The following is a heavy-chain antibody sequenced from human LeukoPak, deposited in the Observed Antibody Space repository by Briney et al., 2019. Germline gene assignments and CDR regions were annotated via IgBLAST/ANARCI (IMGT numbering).Heavy chain of an antibody. CDR2: IYYSGST. J-gene: IGHJ6*03. D-gene: IGHD5-24*01. Sequence: SETLSLTCTVSGGSISSSSYYWDWIRQPPGKGLEWIGSIYYSGSTYYNPSLKSRVTISVDTSKNQFSLKLSSVTAADTAVYYCARDVEMASNNMDVWGKGTTVTVSS. V-gene: IGHV4-39*02. CDR3: ARDVEMASNNMDV. CDR1: GGSISSSSYY.